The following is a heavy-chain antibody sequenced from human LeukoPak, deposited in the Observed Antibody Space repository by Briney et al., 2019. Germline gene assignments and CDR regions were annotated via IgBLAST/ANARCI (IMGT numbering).Heavy chain of an antibody. D-gene: IGHD1-1*01. V-gene: IGHV5-51*01. CDR3: ARRDNGECFHH. CDR1: GYSFTNYW. CDR2: IYPGDSHT. J-gene: IGHJ1*01. Sequence: GESLKISCQGSGYSFTNYWIAWVRQMPGKGLEWMGGIYPGDSHTRYSPSFQGQVTISADKSIGTAYLQWSSLKASDIAMYYCARRDNGECFHHWGQGTLVTVSS.